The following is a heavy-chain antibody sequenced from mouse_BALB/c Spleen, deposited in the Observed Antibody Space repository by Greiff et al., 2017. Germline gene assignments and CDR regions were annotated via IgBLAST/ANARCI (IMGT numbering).Heavy chain of an antibody. Sequence: VQGVESGAELARPGASVKMSCKASGYTFTSYTMHWVKQRPGQGLEWIGYINPSSGYTNYNQKFKDKATLTADKSSSTAYMQLSSLTSEDSAVYYCARSDTTVYYAMDYWGQGTSVTVSS. CDR3: ARSDTTVYYAMDY. CDR2: INPSSGYT. J-gene: IGHJ4*01. CDR1: GYTFTSYT. D-gene: IGHD1-1*01. V-gene: IGHV1-4*01.